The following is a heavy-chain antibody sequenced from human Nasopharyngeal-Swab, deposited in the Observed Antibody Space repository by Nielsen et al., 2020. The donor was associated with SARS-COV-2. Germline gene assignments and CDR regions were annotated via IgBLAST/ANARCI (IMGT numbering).Heavy chain of an antibody. CDR1: GDSVSRNNAA. CDR2: TYYRSQWYS. V-gene: IGHV6-1*01. Sequence: SETLSLTCAISGDSVSRNNAAWNWIRQSPSRGLEWLGRTYYRSQWYSDYAVSVKSRITINPDTAKNQFSLQLNSVTTEDTAVYYCARDRSIEADAFDIWGQGTMVTVSS. J-gene: IGHJ3*02. D-gene: IGHD2-15*01. CDR3: ARDRSIEADAFDI.